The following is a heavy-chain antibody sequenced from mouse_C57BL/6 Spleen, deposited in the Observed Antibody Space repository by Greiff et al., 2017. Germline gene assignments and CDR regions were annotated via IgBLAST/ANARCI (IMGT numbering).Heavy chain of an antibody. D-gene: IGHD4-1*01. V-gene: IGHV1-61*01. CDR2: IYPSDSET. CDR1: GYTFTSYW. Sequence: VQLQQPGAELVRPGSSVKLSCKASGYTFTSYWMDWVKQRPGQGLDWIGNIYPSDSETHYNQKFKDKATLTVDKSSSTAYMQLSSLTSEDSAVYYCARTVTGNWDWYFEVWGTGTTVTGSS. J-gene: IGHJ1*03. CDR3: ARTVTGNWDWYFEV.